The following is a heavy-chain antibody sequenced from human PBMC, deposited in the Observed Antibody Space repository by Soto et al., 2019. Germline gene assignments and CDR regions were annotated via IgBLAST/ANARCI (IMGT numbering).Heavy chain of an antibody. Sequence: EVQLVESGGGLVQPGGSLRLSCAASGFTFSNSEMNWVRQAPGKGLEWISYITSSGSTIYYADSVKGRFTISRDNAKNSLYLQMNSLRAEDTAVYYCAKDRGYSFAYWGQGTLVTVSS. CDR3: AKDRGYSFAY. V-gene: IGHV3-48*03. J-gene: IGHJ4*02. CDR1: GFTFSNSE. D-gene: IGHD5-18*01. CDR2: ITSSGSTI.